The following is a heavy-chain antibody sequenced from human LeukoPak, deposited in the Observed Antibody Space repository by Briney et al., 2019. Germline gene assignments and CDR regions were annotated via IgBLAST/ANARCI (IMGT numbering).Heavy chain of an antibody. Sequence: ASVKVSCKVSGYTLTELSMHWVRQAPGKGLEWMGGFDPEDGETIYAQKFQGRVTMTEDTSTDTAYMELSSLRSEDTAVYYCARGGGRGGVVPAAQTDYWGQGTLVTVSS. CDR2: FDPEDGET. CDR1: GYTLTELS. D-gene: IGHD2-2*01. J-gene: IGHJ4*02. CDR3: ARGGGRGGVVPAAQTDY. V-gene: IGHV1-24*01.